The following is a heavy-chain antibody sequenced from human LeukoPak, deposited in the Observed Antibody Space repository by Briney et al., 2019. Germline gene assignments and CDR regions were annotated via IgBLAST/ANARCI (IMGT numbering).Heavy chain of an antibody. CDR1: GLTFSSYA. CDR3: AKIPSFLGDAIEY. J-gene: IGHJ4*02. CDR2: ISGSGGST. V-gene: IGHV3-23*01. Sequence: GGSLRLSCAASGLTFSSYAMSWVRQAPGKGLEWVSAISGSGGSTYYADSVKGRFTISRDNPKNTLYLQMNSLRAEDTAVYYCAKIPSFLGDAIEYWGQGTLVIVSS. D-gene: IGHD2-8*01.